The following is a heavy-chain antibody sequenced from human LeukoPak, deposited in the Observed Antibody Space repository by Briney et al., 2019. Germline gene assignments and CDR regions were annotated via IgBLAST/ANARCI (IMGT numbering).Heavy chain of an antibody. D-gene: IGHD1-1*01. CDR2: IIGSGGST. Sequence: PGGSLRLSCAASGLTFRNYAMSWVRQAPGKGLEWVSTIIGSGGSTYYADSVTGRFTISRDNTKNTLFLQMNSLRAEDTAVYYCAKDPVWNPSYYSYYMDVWGEGTTVTVSS. V-gene: IGHV3-23*01. CDR1: GLTFRNYA. CDR3: AKDPVWNPSYYSYYMDV. J-gene: IGHJ6*03.